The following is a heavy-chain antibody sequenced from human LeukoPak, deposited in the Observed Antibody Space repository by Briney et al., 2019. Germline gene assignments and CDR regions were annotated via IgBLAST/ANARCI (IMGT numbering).Heavy chain of an antibody. CDR3: AREPAPGGIDY. CDR2: ISAYNGNT. V-gene: IGHV1-18*01. Sequence: ASATVSFMASGYTFTSYGISWVRQAPGQGLEWMGWISAYNGNTNYAQKLQGRVTMTTDTSTSTAYMELSSLRSDDTAVYYCAREPAPGGIDYWGQGTLVTVSS. J-gene: IGHJ4*02. CDR1: GYTFTSYG. D-gene: IGHD3-16*01.